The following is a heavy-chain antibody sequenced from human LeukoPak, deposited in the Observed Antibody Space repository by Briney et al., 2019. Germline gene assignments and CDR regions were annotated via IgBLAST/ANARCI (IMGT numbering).Heavy chain of an antibody. CDR3: ARGNDYFDY. D-gene: IGHD3-16*01. CDR1: GCAINSGHF. V-gene: IGHV4-31*03. CDR2: VSYTGIT. Sequence: KPSETLSLPCTAYGCAINSGHFWSWLPEPQESGLEYLGYVSYTGITYYNPSLMSRVNMSVDTSKKQFSLTLTSVTAADTATYYCARGNDYFDYWGQGSLVTVSS. J-gene: IGHJ4*02.